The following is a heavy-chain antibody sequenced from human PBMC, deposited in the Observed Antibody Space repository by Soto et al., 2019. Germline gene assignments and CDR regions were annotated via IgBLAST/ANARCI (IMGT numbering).Heavy chain of an antibody. Sequence: QVLLVQSGNEVKKPGSSVKVSCQVSGGTFSSIALSWVRQAPGQGLEWVGGIIPLFGAGNYAQKFRDRITTTADDSANTIYMDMRSLRLEDTAVYYCARGAPEGYTYGHGAFHFWGQGTTVTVSS. CDR2: IIPLFGAG. V-gene: IGHV1-69*01. D-gene: IGHD5-18*01. J-gene: IGHJ3*01. CDR3: ARGAPEGYTYGHGAFHF. CDR1: GGTFSSIA.